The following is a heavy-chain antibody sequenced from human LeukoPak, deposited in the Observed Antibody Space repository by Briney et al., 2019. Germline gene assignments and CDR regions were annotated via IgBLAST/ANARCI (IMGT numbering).Heavy chain of an antibody. D-gene: IGHD2-2*01. CDR1: GGSISSGGYY. CDR3: ARDMTRYCSSTSCSNWFDP. J-gene: IGHJ5*02. Sequence: SQTLSLTCTVSGGSISSGGYYWSWIRQQPGKGLEWIGYIYYSGSTYYNPSLKSRVTISVDTSKNQFSLKLSSVTAADTAVYYCARDMTRYCSSTSCSNWFDPWGQGTLVTVSS. CDR2: IYYSGST. V-gene: IGHV4-31*03.